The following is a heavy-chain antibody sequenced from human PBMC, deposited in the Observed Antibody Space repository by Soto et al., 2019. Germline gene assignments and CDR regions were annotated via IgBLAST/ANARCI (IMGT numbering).Heavy chain of an antibody. CDR3: AKDRDGAAAGPTKFYGMDV. D-gene: IGHD6-13*01. Sequence: EVQLLESGGGLVQPGGSLRLSCAASGFTFSSYAMSWVRQAPGKGLEWVSVISGSGDSTYYADSVRGRFTISRDTSRNTMYLQMNSLTAEDTAVYYCAKDRDGAAAGPTKFYGMDVWGQGTAVTVSS. V-gene: IGHV3-23*01. J-gene: IGHJ6*02. CDR1: GFTFSSYA. CDR2: ISGSGDST.